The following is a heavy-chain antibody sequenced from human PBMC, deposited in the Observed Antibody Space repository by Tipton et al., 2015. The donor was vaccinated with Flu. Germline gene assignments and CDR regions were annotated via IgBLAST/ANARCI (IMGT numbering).Heavy chain of an antibody. CDR3: ARARITMIYRDAFDI. CDR2: IWYDGSNK. J-gene: IGHJ3*02. CDR1: GFTSSSYG. D-gene: IGHD3-22*01. V-gene: IGHV3-33*08. Sequence: SLRLSCAASGFTSSSYGMHWVRQAPGKGLEWVAVIWYDGSNKYYADSVKGRFTISRDNSKNTLYLQMNSLRAEDTAVYYCARARITMIYRDAFDIWGQGTMVTVSS.